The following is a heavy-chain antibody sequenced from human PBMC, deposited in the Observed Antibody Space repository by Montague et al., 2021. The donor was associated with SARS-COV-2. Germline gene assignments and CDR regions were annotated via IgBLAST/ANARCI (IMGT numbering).Heavy chain of an antibody. CDR1: GFTFSSYA. CDR2: IYSGGSST. CDR3: AKSSGSYGGYFDY. V-gene: IGHV3-23*03. D-gene: IGHD1-26*01. J-gene: IGHJ4*02. Sequence: SLSLSCAASGFTFSSYAMSWVRQAPGKGLEWVSVIYSGGSSTFYAASVKGRFTISRDKSKNTLYLQMNSLRAEDTAVYYCAKSSGSYGGYFDYWGQGTLVTVSS.